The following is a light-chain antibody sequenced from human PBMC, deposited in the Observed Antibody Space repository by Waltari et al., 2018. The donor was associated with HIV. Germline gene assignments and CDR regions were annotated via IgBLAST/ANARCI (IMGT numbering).Light chain of an antibody. CDR3: QAWDSNSAV. V-gene: IGLV3-1*01. CDR1: DLTQKY. Sequence: SYELTQPPSVSVSPGQTASLTCSGDDLTQKYVSWYQQSPGQSPVLVIYQDARRPSGIPERFSGSSSGNTATLTISGTQSMDEADYYCQAWDSNSAVFGGGTKLTVL. CDR2: QDA. J-gene: IGLJ2*01.